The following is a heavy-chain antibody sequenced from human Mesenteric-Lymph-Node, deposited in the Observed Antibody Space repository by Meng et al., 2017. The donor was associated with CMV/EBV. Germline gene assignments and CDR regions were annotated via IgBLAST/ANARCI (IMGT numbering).Heavy chain of an antibody. CDR3: ARGGFRFSFDS. CDR1: GGSISSYY. D-gene: IGHD3-3*01. V-gene: IGHV4-59*01. CDR2: IYYNGNTNSRST. Sequence: SETLSLTCTVSGGSISSYYWSWIRQTPGKGLEWIGYIYYNGNTNSRSTKFNPSLRSRITMSVDTSNDHFSLSLSSVTAADTAVYYCARGGFRFSFDSWGQGTLVTVSS. J-gene: IGHJ5*01.